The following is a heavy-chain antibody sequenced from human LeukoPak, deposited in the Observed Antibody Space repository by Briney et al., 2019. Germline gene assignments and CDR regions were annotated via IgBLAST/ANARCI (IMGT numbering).Heavy chain of an antibody. CDR1: GGSISSSSYY. V-gene: IGHV4-39*01. CDR3: ARSQVYYMDV. J-gene: IGHJ6*03. CDR2: IYYSGST. Sequence: SETLSLTCTVSGGSISSSSYYWGWIRQPPGKGLEWIGSIYYSGSTYYNPSLKSRVTISVDTSKNQFSLKLSSVTAADAAVYYCARSQVYYMDVWGKGTTVTVSS.